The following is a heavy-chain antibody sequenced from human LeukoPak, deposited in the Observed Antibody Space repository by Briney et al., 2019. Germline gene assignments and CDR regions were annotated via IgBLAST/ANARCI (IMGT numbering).Heavy chain of an antibody. CDR1: GFTFSNYW. J-gene: IGHJ4*02. Sequence: GSLRLSCAASGFTFSNYWMSWVRQAPGKGLEWVANIKEDGSEKYYVDSVKGRFTISRDNAKNSLYLQMNSLRAEDTAVYYCARTIRGYRGQGTLVTVSS. D-gene: IGHD3-10*01. CDR2: IKEDGSEK. CDR3: ARTIRGY. V-gene: IGHV3-7*02.